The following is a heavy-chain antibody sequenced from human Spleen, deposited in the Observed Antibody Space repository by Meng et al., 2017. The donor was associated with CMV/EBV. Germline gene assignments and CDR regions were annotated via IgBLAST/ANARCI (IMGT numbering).Heavy chain of an antibody. J-gene: IGHJ4*02. CDR1: GYTFTSYD. CDR2: MNPNSGNT. D-gene: IGHD3-22*01. V-gene: IGHV1-8*01. CDR3: ARGIIRSSYYDSSGYYHFHY. Sequence: ASVKVSCKASGYTFTSYDINWVRQATGQGLEWMGWMNPNSGNTGYAQKFQGRVTMTRNTSIGTAYMELSSLRSEDTAVYYCARGIIRSSYYDSSGYYHFHYWGQGTLVTVSS.